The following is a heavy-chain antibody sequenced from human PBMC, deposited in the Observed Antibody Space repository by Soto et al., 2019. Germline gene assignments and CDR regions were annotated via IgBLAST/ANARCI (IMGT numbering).Heavy chain of an antibody. CDR3: AREGEWDTAMVTEALDAFDI. D-gene: IGHD5-18*01. CDR1: GYTFTGYY. V-gene: IGHV1-2*02. J-gene: IGHJ3*02. CDR2: INPNSGGT. Sequence: ASVKVSCKASGYTFTGYYMHWVLQAPGQGLEWMGWINPNSGGTNYAQKLQGRVTMTRDTSISTAYMELSRLRSDDTAVYYCAREGEWDTAMVTEALDAFDIWGQGTMVTVSS.